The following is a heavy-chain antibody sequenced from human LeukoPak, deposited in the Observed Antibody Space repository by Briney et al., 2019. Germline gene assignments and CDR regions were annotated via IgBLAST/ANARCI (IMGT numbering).Heavy chain of an antibody. CDR2: INGDGGST. Sequence: GGSLRLSCEASGFAFSSHWMHGVRQAPGKGLVWVANINGDGGSTGYADSVKGRFTTSRDNAKNTLYLHMNSLRVEDTAVYYCARDEVGAPPIDYWGQGALVTVSS. CDR1: GFAFSSHW. CDR3: ARDEVGAPPIDY. D-gene: IGHD1-26*01. V-gene: IGHV3-74*01. J-gene: IGHJ4*02.